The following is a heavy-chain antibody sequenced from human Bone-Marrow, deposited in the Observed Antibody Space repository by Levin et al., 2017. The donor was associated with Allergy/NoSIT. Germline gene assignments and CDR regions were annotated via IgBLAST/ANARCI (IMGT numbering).Heavy chain of an antibody. V-gene: IGHV3-33*01. J-gene: IGHJ3*02. D-gene: IGHD3-9*01. CDR1: GFTFSSYG. Sequence: SCAASGFTFSSYGMHWVRQAPGKGLEWVAVIWYDGSNKYYADSVKGRFTISRDNSKNTLYLQMNSLRAEDTAVYYCARGNGYDILTGYYYRDAFDIWGQGTMVTVSS. CDR2: IWYDGSNK. CDR3: ARGNGYDILTGYYYRDAFDI.